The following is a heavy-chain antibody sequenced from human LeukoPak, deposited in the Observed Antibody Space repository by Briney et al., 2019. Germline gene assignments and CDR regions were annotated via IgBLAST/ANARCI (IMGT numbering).Heavy chain of an antibody. Sequence: GGSLRLSCAASGFTFSSYDMNWVRQAPGKGLEWVSFISPSDSTIYYAESVKGRFTISRDNAKNSVYLQMNSLRVEDTAVYYCARGRGSVRGKGTTVTVSS. CDR1: GFTFSSYD. D-gene: IGHD5-12*01. V-gene: IGHV3-48*03. J-gene: IGHJ6*04. CDR2: ISPSDSTI. CDR3: ARGRGSV.